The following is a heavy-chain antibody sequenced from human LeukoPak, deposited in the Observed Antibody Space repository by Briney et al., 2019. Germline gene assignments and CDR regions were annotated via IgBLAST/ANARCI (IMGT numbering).Heavy chain of an antibody. CDR1: GFTFSSYW. J-gene: IGHJ3*02. D-gene: IGHD2-2*01. CDR2: IRNDGSNY. CDR3: ANWGQYCSSTSCLSAFDI. V-gene: IGHV3-30*02. Sequence: PGGSLRLSCAASGFTFSSYWMSWVRQAPGKGLEWVAFIRNDGSNYYHADSVKGRFTISRDNSKNTLYLQMNSLRAEDTAVYYCANWGQYCSSTSCLSAFDIWGQGTMVTVSS.